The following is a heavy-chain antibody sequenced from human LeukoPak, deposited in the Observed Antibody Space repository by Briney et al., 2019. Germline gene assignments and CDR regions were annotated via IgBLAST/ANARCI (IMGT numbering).Heavy chain of an antibody. D-gene: IGHD2-2*01. J-gene: IGHJ4*02. V-gene: IGHV4-34*01. Sequence: SETLSPTCAVYGGSFSGYYWSWIRQPPGKGLEWIGEINHSGSTNYNPSLKSRVTISVDRSKNQFSLKLSSVTAADTAVYYCARVGYCSSTSCYEHSFDYWGQGTLVTVSS. CDR1: GGSFSGYY. CDR2: INHSGST. CDR3: ARVGYCSSTSCYEHSFDY.